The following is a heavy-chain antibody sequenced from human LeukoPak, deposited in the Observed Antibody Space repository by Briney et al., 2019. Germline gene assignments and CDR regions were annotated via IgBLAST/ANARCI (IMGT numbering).Heavy chain of an antibody. J-gene: IGHJ4*02. CDR2: ISGSGGST. CDR1: GFTFSSYA. Sequence: PGGSLRLSCAASGFTFSSYAMSWVRQAPGKGLEWVSAISGSGGSTYYADSVKGRFTISRDNSKNTLYLQMNSLRAEDTAVYYCALEANEIVVVISGGFDYWGQGTLVTVSS. D-gene: IGHD3-22*01. V-gene: IGHV3-23*01. CDR3: ALEANEIVVVISGGFDY.